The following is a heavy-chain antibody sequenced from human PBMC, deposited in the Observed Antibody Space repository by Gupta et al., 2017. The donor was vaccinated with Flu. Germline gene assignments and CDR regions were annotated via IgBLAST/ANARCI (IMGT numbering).Heavy chain of an antibody. CDR2: IRSKAYGGTT. J-gene: IGHJ6*02. CDR3: TNIPTGYYYYGMDV. CDR1: GFTFGDYA. Sequence: EVQLVESGGGLVQPGRSLRLSCTASGFTFGDYAMSWVRQAPGKGLEWIGFIRSKAYGGTTEYAASVKGRFTILRDDSKSIAYLQMNSLKTEDTAVYYCTNIPTGYYYYGMDVWGQGTTVTVSS. V-gene: IGHV3-49*04.